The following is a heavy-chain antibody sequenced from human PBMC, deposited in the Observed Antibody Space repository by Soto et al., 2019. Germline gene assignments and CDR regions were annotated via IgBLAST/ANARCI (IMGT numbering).Heavy chain of an antibody. J-gene: IGHJ6*02. CDR1: GYSFTSYW. CDR3: ARHGQDDSTGYYYYCYGMDV. V-gene: IGHV5-10-1*01. D-gene: IGHD3-22*01. CDR2: IDPSDSYT. Sequence: PGESLKISCKGSGYSFTSYWISWVRQMPGKGLEWMGRIDPSDSYTNYSPSFQGHVTISADKAISTAYLQWSSLKASDTAMYYCARHGQDDSTGYYYYCYGMDVWGQGTRFTSSS.